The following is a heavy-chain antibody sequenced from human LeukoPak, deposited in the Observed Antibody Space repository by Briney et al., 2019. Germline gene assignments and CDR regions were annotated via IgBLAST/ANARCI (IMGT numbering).Heavy chain of an antibody. CDR1: GFTFSSYS. D-gene: IGHD6-13*01. Sequence: GGSLRLSCAASGFTFSSYSMNWVRQAPGKGLEWVSSISSSSSYIYYADSVKGRFTISRHNAKNSLYLQMNSLRAEDTAVYYCARGQQLVFDIWGQGTMVTVSS. V-gene: IGHV3-21*01. J-gene: IGHJ3*02. CDR3: ARGQQLVFDI. CDR2: ISSSSSYI.